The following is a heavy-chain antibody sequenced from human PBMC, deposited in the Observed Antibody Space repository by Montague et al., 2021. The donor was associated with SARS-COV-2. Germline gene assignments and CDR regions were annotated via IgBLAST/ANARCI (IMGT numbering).Heavy chain of an antibody. Sequence: SETLSLTCSVTGFPISSGNHWGWIWQSPGKGPEWIGSIYHSGYTSYNPSLRSRVTISGDTSKNQFSLRLSSVTAADTAVYYCVRVSYYYDSNDQPLCWFDPWGQGNLVTVSS. CDR3: VRVSYYYDSNDQPLCWFDP. J-gene: IGHJ5*02. V-gene: IGHV4-38-2*02. D-gene: IGHD3-22*01. CDR1: GFPISSGNH. CDR2: IYHSGYT.